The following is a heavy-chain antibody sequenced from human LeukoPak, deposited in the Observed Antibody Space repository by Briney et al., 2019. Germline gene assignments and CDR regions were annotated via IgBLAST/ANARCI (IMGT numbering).Heavy chain of an antibody. Sequence: SQTLSLTCAVYGGSFSGYYWSWIRQPPGKGLEWIGEINHSGSTYYNPSLKSRVTISVDTSKNQFSLKLSSVTAADTAVYYCARGRYCSSTSCYIRWFDPWGQGTLVTVSS. D-gene: IGHD2-2*02. V-gene: IGHV4-34*01. CDR3: ARGRYCSSTSCYIRWFDP. CDR2: INHSGST. CDR1: GGSFSGYY. J-gene: IGHJ5*02.